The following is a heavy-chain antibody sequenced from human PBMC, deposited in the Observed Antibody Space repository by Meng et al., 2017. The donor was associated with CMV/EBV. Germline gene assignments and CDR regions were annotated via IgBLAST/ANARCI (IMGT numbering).Heavy chain of an antibody. D-gene: IGHD6-13*01. J-gene: IGHJ5*02. CDR2: IIPIFGTA. Sequence: SVKVSCKASGGTFSSYAISWVRQAPGQGLEWMGGIIPIFGTANYAQKFQGRVTITTDESTSTAYMELSSLRSEDTAVYYCARVGINSSWYEPGTGWFDPWGQGTLVTVSS. CDR3: ARVGINSSWYEPGTGWFDP. CDR1: GGTFSSYA. V-gene: IGHV1-69*05.